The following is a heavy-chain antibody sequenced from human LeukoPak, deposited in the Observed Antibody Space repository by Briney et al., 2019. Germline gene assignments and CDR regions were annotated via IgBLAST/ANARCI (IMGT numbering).Heavy chain of an antibody. J-gene: IGHJ6*02. CDR1: GYTFTGYY. CDR2: INPNSGGT. D-gene: IGHD3-22*01. V-gene: IGHV1-2*02. CDR3: ARTYYYDSSGHLPS. Sequence: ASVKVSCKASGYTFTGYYMHWVRQAPGQGHEWMGWINPNSGGTNYAQKFQGRVTMTRDTSISTAYMELSRLRSDDTAVYYCARTYYYDSSGHLPSWGQGTTVTVSS.